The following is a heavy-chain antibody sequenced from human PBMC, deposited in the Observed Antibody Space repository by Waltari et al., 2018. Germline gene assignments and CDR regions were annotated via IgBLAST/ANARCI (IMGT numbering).Heavy chain of an antibody. CDR1: GASVSDAIW. CDR3: AKNAAYNLDY. D-gene: IGHD2-15*01. CDR2: IFHSGVT. Sequence: QVQLQESGPGLVKPSGTLSLTCGVSGASVSDAIWWSWVRQSPEKGLEWIWEIFHSGVTNYNPSLKSRVTISLDKSKNQVSLKVNSVTAADTAVYYCAKNAAYNLDYWGQGTLVTVSS. J-gene: IGHJ4*02. V-gene: IGHV4-4*02.